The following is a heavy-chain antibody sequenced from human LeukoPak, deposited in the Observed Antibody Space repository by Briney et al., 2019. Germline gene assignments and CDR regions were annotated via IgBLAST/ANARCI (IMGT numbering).Heavy chain of an antibody. CDR2: ISAYNGNT. CDR1: GYIFTAYY. CDR3: ARTSSSPDY. V-gene: IGHV1-18*04. Sequence: ASVEVSCKASGYIFTAYYMHWVRQAPGQGLEWMGWISAYNGNTNYAQKLQGRVTMTTDTSTSTAYMELRSLRSDDTAVYYCARTSSSPDYWGQGTLVTVSS. J-gene: IGHJ4*02. D-gene: IGHD6-13*01.